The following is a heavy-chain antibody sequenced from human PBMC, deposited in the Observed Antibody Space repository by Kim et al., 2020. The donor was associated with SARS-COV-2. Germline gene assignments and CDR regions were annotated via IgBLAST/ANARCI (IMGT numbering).Heavy chain of an antibody. V-gene: IGHV4-39*01. CDR3: ADLIAAAGTGHYYYYGMDV. CDR1: GGSISSSSYY. CDR2: IYYSGST. Sequence: SETLSLTCTVSGGSISSSSYYWGWIRQPPGKGLEWIGSIYYSGSTYYTPSLKSRVTISVDTSKNQFSLKLSSVTAADTAVYYCADLIAAAGTGHYYYYGMDVWGQGTTVTVSS. J-gene: IGHJ6*02. D-gene: IGHD6-13*01.